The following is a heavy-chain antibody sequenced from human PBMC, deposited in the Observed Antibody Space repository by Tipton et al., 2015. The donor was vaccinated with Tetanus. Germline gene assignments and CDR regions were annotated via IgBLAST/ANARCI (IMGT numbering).Heavy chain of an antibody. CDR1: GFTFSSFA. V-gene: IGHV3-23*01. J-gene: IGHJ4*02. D-gene: IGHD6-19*01. CDR3: AKEVDVSSGWRNFDY. Sequence: SLRLSCAASGFTFSSFAMSWVRQAPGKGLEWVSSISDSGGTTYYAGSVKGRFTLSRDNSKYTLFLHMDPQRAEDTAVYYCAKEVDVSSGWRNFDYWGQGTLVTVSS. CDR2: ISDSGGTT.